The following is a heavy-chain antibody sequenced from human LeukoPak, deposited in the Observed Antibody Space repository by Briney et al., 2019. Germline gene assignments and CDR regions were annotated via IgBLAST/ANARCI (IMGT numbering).Heavy chain of an antibody. Sequence: QPGGSLRLSCAASRFTFSSYAMSWVRQAPGKGLEWLSGISGSGGSTYYADSVKGRFTISRDNSKNTLYLQMNSLRAEDTAVYYCAKEATTGTGYCFDYWGQGILVTVSA. CDR2: ISGSGGST. D-gene: IGHD1-1*01. CDR1: RFTFSSYA. CDR3: AKEATTGTGYCFDY. J-gene: IGHJ4*02. V-gene: IGHV3-23*01.